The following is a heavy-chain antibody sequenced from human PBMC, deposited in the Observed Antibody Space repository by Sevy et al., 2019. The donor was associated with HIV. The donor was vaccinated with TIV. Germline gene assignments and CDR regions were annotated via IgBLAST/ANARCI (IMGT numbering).Heavy chain of an antibody. CDR2: TRNKANSYTT. J-gene: IGHJ4*02. CDR1: GFTFSDHY. CDR3: ARGSFGYSYGYPFDY. Sequence: GGSLRLSCAASGFTFSDHYMDWVRQAPGKGLEWVGRTRNKANSYTTEYAASVNGRFTISRDDSKNSLYLQMNSLKTEDTAVYYCARGSFGYSYGYPFDYWGQGTLVTVSS. V-gene: IGHV3-72*01. D-gene: IGHD5-18*01.